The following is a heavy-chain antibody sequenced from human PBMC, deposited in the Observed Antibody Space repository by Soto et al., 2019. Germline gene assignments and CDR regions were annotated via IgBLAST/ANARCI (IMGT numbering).Heavy chain of an antibody. CDR3: ARGVRYSGYSQYDY. CDR1: GYTFTSYG. Sequence: ASVKVSCKASGYTFTSYGISWVRQAPGQGLEWMGWISAYNGNTNYAQKLQGRVTMTTDTSTSTAYMELRSLRSDDTAVYHCARGVRYSGYSQYDYWGQGTLVTVSS. J-gene: IGHJ4*02. CDR2: ISAYNGNT. V-gene: IGHV1-18*01. D-gene: IGHD5-12*01.